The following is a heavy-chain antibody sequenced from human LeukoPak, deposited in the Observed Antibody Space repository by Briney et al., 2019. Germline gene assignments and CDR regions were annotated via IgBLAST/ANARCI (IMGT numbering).Heavy chain of an antibody. CDR3: AREEGGSYYRVDY. CDR2: INHSGST. CDR1: GGSFSGYY. Sequence: SETLSLTCAVYGGSFSGYYWSWIRQPPGKGLEWIGEINHSGSTNYNPSLKSRVTISVDTSKNQFSLKLSSVTAADTAVYYCAREEGGSYYRVDYWGQGTLVTVSS. J-gene: IGHJ4*02. V-gene: IGHV4-34*01. D-gene: IGHD1-26*01.